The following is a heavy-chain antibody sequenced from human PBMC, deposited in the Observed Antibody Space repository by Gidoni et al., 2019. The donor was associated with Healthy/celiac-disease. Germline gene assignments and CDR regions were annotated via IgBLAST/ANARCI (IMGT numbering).Heavy chain of an antibody. CDR2: IKSKTDGGTT. D-gene: IGHD3-10*01. CDR3: TTDQYLLWFGESFDY. J-gene: IGHJ4*02. V-gene: IGHV3-15*01. CDR1: GFTVSNAW. Sequence: EVQLVESGGGLVKPGGSLRLSCAASGFTVSNAWMSWVRQAPGKGLEWVGRIKSKTDGGTTDYAAPVKGRFTISRDDSKNTLYLQMNSLKTEDTAVYYCTTDQYLLWFGESFDYWGQGTLVTVSS.